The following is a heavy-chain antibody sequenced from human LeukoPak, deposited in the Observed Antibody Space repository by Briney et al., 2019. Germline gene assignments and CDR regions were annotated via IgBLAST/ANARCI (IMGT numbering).Heavy chain of an antibody. CDR3: AHRHHNWNGDYYYGMDV. D-gene: IGHD1-20*01. CDR1: GFSLSTSGVG. V-gene: IGHV2-5*02. Sequence: SGPTLVKPTQTLTLTCTFSGFSLSTSGVGVGWIRQPPGKALEWLALIYWDDDKRYSPSLKSRLTITKDTSKNQVVLTMTNMDPVDTATYYCAHRHHNWNGDYYYGMDVWGQGTTVTVSS. J-gene: IGHJ6*02. CDR2: IYWDDDK.